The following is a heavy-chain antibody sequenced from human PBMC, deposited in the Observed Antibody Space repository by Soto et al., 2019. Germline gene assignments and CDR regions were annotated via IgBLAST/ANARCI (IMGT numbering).Heavy chain of an antibody. CDR2: INAGNGNT. D-gene: IGHD2-2*01. Sequence: GASVKVSCKASGYTFTSYAMHWVRQAPGQRLEWMGWINAGNGNTKYSQKFQGRVTITRDTSASTAYMELSSLRSEDTAVYYCARGGVPAARLVDVKYYGMDVWGQGTTVTVSS. J-gene: IGHJ6*02. V-gene: IGHV1-3*01. CDR3: ARGGVPAARLVDVKYYGMDV. CDR1: GYTFTSYA.